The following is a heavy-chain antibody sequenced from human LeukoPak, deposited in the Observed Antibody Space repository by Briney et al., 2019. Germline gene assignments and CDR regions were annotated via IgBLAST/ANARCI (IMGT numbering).Heavy chain of an antibody. Sequence: SVKVSCKASGGTFSSYAISWVRQAPGQGLEWMGGIIPIFGTANYAQKFQGRVTITADKSTSTAYMEVRGLRSEDMAVYYCAREKYHRIGRFDRAYLDDWGQGTLVTVSS. CDR2: IIPIFGTA. J-gene: IGHJ4*02. CDR3: AREKYHRIGRFDRAYLDD. V-gene: IGHV1-69*06. CDR1: GGTFSSYA. D-gene: IGHD3-10*01.